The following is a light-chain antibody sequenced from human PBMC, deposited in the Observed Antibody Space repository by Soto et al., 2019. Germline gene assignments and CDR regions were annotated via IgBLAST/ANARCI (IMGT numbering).Light chain of an antibody. CDR2: EVT. J-gene: IGLJ1*01. Sequence: QSALTQPASVSGSPGQSITISCTGTSSDVGGYNYVSWYQQYPGKAPKVMIYEVTYRPSGVSNRFSGSKSGNTASLTISGLQAEDEADYYCSSHSSSSSGSTHVFGTGTKLTVL. CDR1: SSDVGGYNY. V-gene: IGLV2-14*01. CDR3: SSHSSSSSGSTHV.